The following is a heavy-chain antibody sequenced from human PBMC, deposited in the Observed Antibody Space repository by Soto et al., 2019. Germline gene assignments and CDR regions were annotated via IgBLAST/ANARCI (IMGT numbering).Heavy chain of an antibody. Sequence: QVQLVQSGAEVKKPGSSVKVSCKASGGTFSSYTISWVRQAPGQGLEWLGRIIPLLGIANYAQKFQGRVTITADKATSTADMELSSLRSEDTAVYYCARGLYSSGWPSTDGHYMDVWGKGTTVTVSS. D-gene: IGHD6-19*01. J-gene: IGHJ6*03. CDR2: IIPLLGIA. CDR1: GGTFSSYT. CDR3: ARGLYSSGWPSTDGHYMDV. V-gene: IGHV1-69*02.